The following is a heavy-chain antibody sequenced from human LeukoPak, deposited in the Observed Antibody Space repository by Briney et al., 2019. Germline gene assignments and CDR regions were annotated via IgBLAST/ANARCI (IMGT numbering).Heavy chain of an antibody. D-gene: IGHD2-2*01. Sequence: GGSLRLSCAASGFTFSSYAMSWVRQAPGEGLEWVSGISGSGGSTYYTDSVKGRFTISRDNSKNTLHLQMSSLRAEDTALYYCVKDRCDRTTCPEVWGQGALVTVSS. J-gene: IGHJ4*02. CDR3: VKDRCDRTTCPEV. CDR1: GFTFSSYA. V-gene: IGHV3-23*01. CDR2: ISGSGGST.